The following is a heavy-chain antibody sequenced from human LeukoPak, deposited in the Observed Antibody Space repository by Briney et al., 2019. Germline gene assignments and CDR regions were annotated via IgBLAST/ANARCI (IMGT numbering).Heavy chain of an antibody. Sequence: TSETLSLTCTVSGGSISSYYWSWIRQPPGKGLKWIGYIYYSGSTNYNPSLKSRVTISVDTSKNQFSLKLSSVTAAETAVYYCAREGRYRYGYNEYHSYMDIWGKGTTVTVSS. CDR1: GGSISSYY. CDR2: IYYSGST. J-gene: IGHJ6*03. CDR3: AREGRYRYGYNEYHSYMDI. V-gene: IGHV4-59*01. D-gene: IGHD5-24*01.